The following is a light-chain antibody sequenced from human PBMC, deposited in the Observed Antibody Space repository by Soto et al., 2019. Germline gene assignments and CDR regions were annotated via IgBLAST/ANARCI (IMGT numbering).Light chain of an antibody. J-gene: IGKJ4*01. CDR1: QSVSSN. CDR3: QQYNNWPLT. CDR2: DAS. V-gene: IGKV3-15*01. Sequence: EIVMTLSPATLSVSPGERATLSCRASQSVSSNLAWYQQKPGQAPRLLIYDASTRATGIPARFSGSGSGTEFTLTISSLQSEDFAVYYCQQYNNWPLTFGGGTRVEIK.